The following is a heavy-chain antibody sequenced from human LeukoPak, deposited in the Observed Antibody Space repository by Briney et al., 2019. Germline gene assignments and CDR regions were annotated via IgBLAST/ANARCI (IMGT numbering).Heavy chain of an antibody. V-gene: IGHV3-66*01. CDR2: IYSGGST. D-gene: IGHD1-1*01. CDR3: ARARTRNNYNCFDP. Sequence: PGGSLRLSCAASGFTVSSNYMSWVRQAPGKGLEWVSVIYSGGSTYYADSVKGRFTISRDNSKNTLYLQLNSLRAEDTAMYYCARARTRNNYNCFDPWGQGTLVTVSS. J-gene: IGHJ5*02. CDR1: GFTVSSNY.